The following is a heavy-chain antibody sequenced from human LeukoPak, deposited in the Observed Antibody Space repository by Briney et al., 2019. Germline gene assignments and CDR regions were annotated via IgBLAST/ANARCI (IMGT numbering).Heavy chain of an antibody. D-gene: IGHD5-24*01. CDR2: IAYDSSTT. Sequence: PGGSLRLSCAASGFTFSSSAMHWVRQGPGKGLEWVAYIAYDSSTTYFGASVKGRFTISRDTSKNTVYLQMNSLRLEDTAVYFCAKGVRGDGHRYFDSWGKGTLVSVSS. J-gene: IGHJ4*02. V-gene: IGHV3-30*02. CDR1: GFTFSSSA. CDR3: AKGVRGDGHRYFDS.